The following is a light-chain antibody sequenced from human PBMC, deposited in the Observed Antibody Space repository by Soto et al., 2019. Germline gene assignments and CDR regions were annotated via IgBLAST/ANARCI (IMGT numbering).Light chain of an antibody. J-gene: IGKJ1*01. CDR2: GPS. CDR1: QSVSTNF. CDR3: QQYGRTSWT. Sequence: EIVLTQSPGTLSLSPGEGATLSCRASQSVSTNFFAWYHQKPGQAPRPPIYGPSTRATGIPDRFSGSGSGTDFTLTISRLEPEDFAVYYCQQYGRTSWTFGQGTKVEIK. V-gene: IGKV3-20*01.